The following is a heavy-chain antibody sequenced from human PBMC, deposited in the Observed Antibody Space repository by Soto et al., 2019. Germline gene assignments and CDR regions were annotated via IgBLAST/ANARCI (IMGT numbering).Heavy chain of an antibody. D-gene: IGHD2-2*01. Sequence: PGGSLRLSCAASGFTISSHWMHWVRRAPGKGLVWVSAISANGQGIYYADSVRGRFTISRDNSKNTVFLHMDSLRAEDTAVYYCAKDRDYPRDQFHYWGQGTLVTVSS. J-gene: IGHJ4*02. CDR1: GFTISSHW. CDR3: AKDRDYPRDQFHY. V-gene: IGHV3-23*01. CDR2: ISANGQGI.